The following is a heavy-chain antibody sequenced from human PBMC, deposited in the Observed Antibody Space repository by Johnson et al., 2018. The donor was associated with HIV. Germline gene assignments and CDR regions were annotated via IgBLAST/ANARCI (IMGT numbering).Heavy chain of an antibody. J-gene: IGHJ3*02. CDR1: GFTFSSYW. D-gene: IGHD3-22*01. CDR3: ARDPSYDMAHTDGFDI. Sequence: VQLVESGGGLVQPGGSLRLSCAASGFTFSSYWMSWVRQAPGKGLEWVANIKQDGSEKYYVDSVKGRFTISRDNAKNSLYLQMNSLRAEDTAVYYCARDPSYDMAHTDGFDIWGQGTMVTVSS. CDR2: IKQDGSEK. V-gene: IGHV3-7*01.